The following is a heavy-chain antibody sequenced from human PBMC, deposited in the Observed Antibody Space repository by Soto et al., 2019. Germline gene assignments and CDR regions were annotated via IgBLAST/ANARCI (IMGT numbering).Heavy chain of an antibody. D-gene: IGHD3-3*01. CDR1: GFTFTSSA. V-gene: IGHV1-58*01. Sequence: SVKVSCKASGFTFTSSAVQWVRQARGQRLEWIGWIVVGSGNTNYAQKFQERVTITRDMSTSTAYMELSSLRSEDTAVYYCAAGLRSLEWLPWPDYWGQGTLVTVSS. CDR2: IVVGSGNT. J-gene: IGHJ4*02. CDR3: AAGLRSLEWLPWPDY.